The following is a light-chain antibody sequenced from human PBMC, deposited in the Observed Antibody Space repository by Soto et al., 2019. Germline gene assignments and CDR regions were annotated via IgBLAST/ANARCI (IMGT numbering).Light chain of an antibody. CDR1: SSDVGGYNY. CDR2: DVR. CDR3: GSYTGTSNPWV. J-gene: IGLJ1*01. Sequence: QSALTQPASVSGSPGQSITISCTGTSSDVGGYNYVSWYQHHPGKATKLMIYDVRDRPSGVSNRFSGSKSGNTASLTISGLLAEDEADYYCGSYTGTSNPWVFGTGTKLTVL. V-gene: IGLV2-14*03.